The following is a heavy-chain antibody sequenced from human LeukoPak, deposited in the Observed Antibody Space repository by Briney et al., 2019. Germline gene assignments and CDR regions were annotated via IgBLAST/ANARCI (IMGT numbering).Heavy chain of an antibody. J-gene: IGHJ5*02. CDR1: GGSVTNDNW. D-gene: IGHD4-17*01. CDR2: INHSGST. CDR3: ARGDVHDYGDTGRFDP. V-gene: IGHV4-4*02. Sequence: SETLSLTCAVSGGSVTNDNWWTWVRQPPGKGLEWIGEINHSGSTNYNPSLKSRVTISVDTSKNQFSLKLSSVTAADTAVYYCARGDVHDYGDTGRFDPWGQGTLVTVSS.